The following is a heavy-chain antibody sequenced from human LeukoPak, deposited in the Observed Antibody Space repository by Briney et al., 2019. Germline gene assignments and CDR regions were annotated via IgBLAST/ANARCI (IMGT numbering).Heavy chain of an antibody. CDR1: GFTFSSYS. V-gene: IGHV3-21*01. D-gene: IGHD3-10*01. CDR3: SAYYYARVGFDY. Sequence: GGSLRLSCAASGFTFSSYSMNWVRQAPGKGLEWVSYISSSSSYIYYADSVKGRFTISRDNAKNSLYLQMNSLRAEDTAVYYCSAYYYARVGFDYWGQGTLVTVSS. J-gene: IGHJ4*02. CDR2: ISSSSSYI.